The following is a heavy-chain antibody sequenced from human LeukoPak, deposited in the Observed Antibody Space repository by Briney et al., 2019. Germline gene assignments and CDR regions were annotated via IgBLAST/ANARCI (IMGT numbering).Heavy chain of an antibody. V-gene: IGHV4-4*07. CDR2: IYTSGSI. J-gene: IGHJ5*02. CDR3: ARDLGIAAAGRNNWFDP. CDR1: GGSISSYY. Sequence: SETLSLTCTVSGGSISSYYWSWIRQPAGKGLEWIGRIYTSGSINYNPSLKSRVTMSVDTSKNQFSLKLSSVTAADTAVYYCARDLGIAAAGRNNWFDPWGQGTLVTVSS. D-gene: IGHD6-13*01.